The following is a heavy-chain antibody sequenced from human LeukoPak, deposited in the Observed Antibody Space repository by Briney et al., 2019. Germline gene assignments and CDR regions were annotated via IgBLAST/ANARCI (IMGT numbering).Heavy chain of an antibody. D-gene: IGHD6-13*01. CDR1: GFTFGDYA. CDR2: INQDGTEK. J-gene: IGHJ6*03. Sequence: GRSLRLSCTASGFTFGDYAMSWFRQAPGKGLEWVANINQDGTEKYYVDSVKGRFTISRDNAKNSLYLQMNSLRAEDTAVYYCAREGLAQTTYYYYMDVWGKGTTVTISS. CDR3: AREGLAQTTYYYYMDV. V-gene: IGHV3-7*01.